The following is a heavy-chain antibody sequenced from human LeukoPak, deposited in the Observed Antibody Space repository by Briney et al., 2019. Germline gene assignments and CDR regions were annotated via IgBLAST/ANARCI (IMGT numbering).Heavy chain of an antibody. J-gene: IGHJ4*02. CDR2: INHSGST. CDR3: ARVKGLYYDSSGYYDY. CDR1: GGSFSGYY. V-gene: IGHV4-34*01. Sequence: SETLSLTCAVYGGSFSGYYWSWIRQPPGKGLEWIGEINHSGSTNYNPSLKSRVTISVDTSKNQFSLKLSSVTAADTAVYYCARVKGLYYDSSGYYDYWGQGTLVTVSS. D-gene: IGHD3-22*01.